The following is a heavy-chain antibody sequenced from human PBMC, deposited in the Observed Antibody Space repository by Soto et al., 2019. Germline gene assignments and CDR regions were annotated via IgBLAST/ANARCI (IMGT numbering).Heavy chain of an antibody. V-gene: IGHV3-11*01. CDR2: ISSSGSTI. J-gene: IGHJ5*02. CDR3: ARDPTVTTSYWFDP. CDR1: GFTFSDYY. Sequence: SLRLSCAASGFTFSDYYMSWIRQAPGKGLEWVSYISSSGSTIYYADSVKGRFTISRDNAKNSLYLQMNSLRAEDTAVYYCARDPTVTTSYWFDPWGQGTLVTVS. D-gene: IGHD4-17*01.